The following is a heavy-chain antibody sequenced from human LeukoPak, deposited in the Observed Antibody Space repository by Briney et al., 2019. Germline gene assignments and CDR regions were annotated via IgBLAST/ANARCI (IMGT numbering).Heavy chain of an antibody. J-gene: IGHJ3*02. CDR1: GFTFSSYA. CDR2: ISYDGSNK. D-gene: IGHD1-26*01. V-gene: IGHV3-30-3*01. Sequence: GGSLRLSCAASGFTFSSYAMHWVRQAPGKGLEWVAVISYDGSNKYYADSVKGRFTISRDNSKNTLYLQMNSLRAEDTAVYYCAKVRGFDRSGSAGAFDIWGQGTMVTVSS. CDR3: AKVRGFDRSGSAGAFDI.